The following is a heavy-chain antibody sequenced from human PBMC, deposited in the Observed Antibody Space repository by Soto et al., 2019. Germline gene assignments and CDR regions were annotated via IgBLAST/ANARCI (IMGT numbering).Heavy chain of an antibody. CDR2: ISYDGSNK. CDR3: AKETYSGPLDY. Sequence: QVQRVESGGGVVQPGRSLRLSCAASGFTFSSYGMHWVRQAPGKGLEWVAGISYDGSNKYYADSVKSRFTISRDTSKNKLYLQMNSLRAEDTAVYYCAKETYSGPLDYWGQGTLVTVSS. V-gene: IGHV3-30*18. CDR1: GFTFSSYG. J-gene: IGHJ4*02. D-gene: IGHD2-15*01.